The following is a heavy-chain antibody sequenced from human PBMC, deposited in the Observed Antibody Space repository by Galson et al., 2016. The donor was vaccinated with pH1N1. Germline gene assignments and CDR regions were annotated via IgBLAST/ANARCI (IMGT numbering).Heavy chain of an antibody. V-gene: IGHV5-51*03. Sequence: QSGAEVKQPGESLKISCKGSGSSFSNYWIAWVRQMPGKGLEWMGIIYPGDSDTKYSPSFQGQATISADKSITTAYLQLSSLKASDTAMYYCARRLGHCFGYSLRDALDIWGQGTMVAVSP. D-gene: IGHD5-18*01. CDR1: GSSFSNYW. CDR3: ARRLGHCFGYSLRDALDI. J-gene: IGHJ3*02. CDR2: IYPGDSDT.